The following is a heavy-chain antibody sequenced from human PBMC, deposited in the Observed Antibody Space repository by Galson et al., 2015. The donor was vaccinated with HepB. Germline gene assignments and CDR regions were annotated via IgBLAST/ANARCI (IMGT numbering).Heavy chain of an antibody. D-gene: IGHD3-9*01. J-gene: IGHJ4*02. Sequence: SLRLSCAASGFTFSSYSMNWVRQAPGKGLEWVSSISSSSSYIYYADSVKGRFTISRDNAKNSLYLQMNSLRAEDTAVYYCAREKIWGTIYPSSLDYWGQGTLVTVSS. V-gene: IGHV3-21*01. CDR3: AREKIWGTIYPSSLDY. CDR1: GFTFSSYS. CDR2: ISSSSSYI.